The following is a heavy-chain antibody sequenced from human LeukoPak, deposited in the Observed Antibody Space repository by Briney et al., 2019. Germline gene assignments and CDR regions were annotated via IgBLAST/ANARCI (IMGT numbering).Heavy chain of an antibody. CDR2: IYSGGST. Sequence: GGSLRLSCAASGFTVSSNYMSWVRQAPGKGLEWVSVIYSGGSTYYADSVKGRFTISRDNSKNMLYLQMNSLRAEDTAVYYCARAIVVAPAGDYWGQGTLVTVSS. CDR3: ARAIVVAPAGDY. J-gene: IGHJ4*02. D-gene: IGHD3-22*01. CDR1: GFTVSSNY. V-gene: IGHV3-66*01.